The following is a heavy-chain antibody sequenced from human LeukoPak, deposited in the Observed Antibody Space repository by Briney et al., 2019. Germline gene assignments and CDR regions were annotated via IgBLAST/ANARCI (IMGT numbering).Heavy chain of an antibody. D-gene: IGHD2-15*01. CDR1: GGSISSCY. J-gene: IGHJ3*02. Sequence: SETLSLTCTVSGGSISSCYWSWIRQPAGKGLEWIGRIYTSGSTNYNPSLKSRVTMSVDTSKNQFSLKLSSVTAADTAVYYCARDQGAGYCSGGSCYRWAFGIWGQGTMVTVSS. CDR2: IYTSGST. V-gene: IGHV4-4*07. CDR3: ARDQGAGYCSGGSCYRWAFGI.